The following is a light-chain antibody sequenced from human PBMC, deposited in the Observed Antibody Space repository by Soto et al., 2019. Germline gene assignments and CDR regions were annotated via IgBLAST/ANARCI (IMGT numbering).Light chain of an antibody. Sequence: DIQMTQSPSTLSASVGDRVTITCRASQSMSYWLAWYQQKPGKAPKLLIYKATNLEAGVPSRFNGSRSGTEFSLPISSLQPDAFATYYCQQYNNYWVLTFGGGTRVEIK. V-gene: IGKV1-5*03. CDR2: KAT. CDR1: QSMSYW. CDR3: QQYNNYWVLT. J-gene: IGKJ4*01.